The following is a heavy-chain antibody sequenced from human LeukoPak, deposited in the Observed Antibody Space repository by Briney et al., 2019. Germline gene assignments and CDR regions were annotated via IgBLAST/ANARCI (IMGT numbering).Heavy chain of an antibody. Sequence: GGSLRLSCAASGFTFSSYGMHWVRQAPGKGLEWVAVISYDGSNKYYADSVKGRFTISRDNSKNTLYVQMNSLRAEDTAVYYCARDRRITGTTLDYWGQGTLVTVSS. CDR2: ISYDGSNK. V-gene: IGHV3-30*03. CDR3: ARDRRITGTTLDY. CDR1: GFTFSSYG. J-gene: IGHJ4*02. D-gene: IGHD1-20*01.